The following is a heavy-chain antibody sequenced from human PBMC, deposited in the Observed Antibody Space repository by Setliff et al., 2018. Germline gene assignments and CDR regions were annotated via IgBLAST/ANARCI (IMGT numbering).Heavy chain of an antibody. CDR2: AYAGGGT. CDR1: GGSINSGSYF. Sequence: SETLSLTCTVSGGSINSGSYFWAWIRQPPGKGLEWIGSAYAGGGTYYNPSLQSRITISVDTSQNHFSLSLTSMTAADTAIYYCARGGTYRYFDYWGQGTLVTVSS. CDR3: ARGGTYRYFDY. J-gene: IGHJ4*02. V-gene: IGHV4-39*07.